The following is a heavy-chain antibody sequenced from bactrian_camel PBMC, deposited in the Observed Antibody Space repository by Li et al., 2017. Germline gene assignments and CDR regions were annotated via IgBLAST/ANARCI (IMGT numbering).Heavy chain of an antibody. J-gene: IGHJ4*01. V-gene: IGHV3S28*01. CDR3: AADRYCRGGLVLHVAGYNY. Sequence: QLVESGGGSVQVGGSLRLSCAYSGCKWNCYYMGWFRQAPGKEREGVAAIFTGSGSSTYVDSVKGRFTVSQDNANNTLFLQMNSLKPEDTGMYYCAADRYCRGGLVLHVAGYNYWGQGTQVTVS. CDR2: IFTGSGSS. CDR1: GCKWNCYY. D-gene: IGHD7*01.